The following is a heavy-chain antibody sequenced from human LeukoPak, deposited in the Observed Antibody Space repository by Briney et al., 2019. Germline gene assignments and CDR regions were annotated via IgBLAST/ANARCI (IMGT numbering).Heavy chain of an antibody. J-gene: IGHJ1*01. Sequence: GSLRLSCAAPGFIFDNYAIHWVRQTPGKGLEWVSLISGDGGTTYYADSVKGRFTISRDSSKNSLYLHMNSLRTEDTALYYCAKVNLVGSTTFQHWGQGTLVTVSS. CDR2: ISGDGGTT. V-gene: IGHV3-43*02. D-gene: IGHD1-26*01. CDR3: AKVNLVGSTTFQH. CDR1: GFIFDNYA.